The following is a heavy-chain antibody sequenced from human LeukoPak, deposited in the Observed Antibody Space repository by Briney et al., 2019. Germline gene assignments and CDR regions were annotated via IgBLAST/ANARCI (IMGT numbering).Heavy chain of an antibody. D-gene: IGHD2-15*01. V-gene: IGHV1-69*13. CDR1: GYTFTGYY. CDR2: IIPIFGTA. Sequence: ASVKVSCKASGYTFTGYYMHWVRQAPGQGLEWMGGIIPIFGTANYAQKFQGRVTITADESTSTAHMELSSLRSEDTAVYHCARGHKALVVAADYWGQGTLVTVSS. CDR3: ARGHKALVVAADY. J-gene: IGHJ4*02.